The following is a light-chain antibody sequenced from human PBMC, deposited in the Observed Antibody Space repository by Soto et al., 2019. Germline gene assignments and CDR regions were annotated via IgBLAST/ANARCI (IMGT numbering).Light chain of an antibody. CDR2: LTS. CDR3: HQRYNWPRVT. Sequence: EIVLTQSPATLSSFPGDRVTLSCRASQAVNTSLAWYQHKPGQAPRLLIYLTSNRAAGIPARFSGSGSGTDFTLTITSLEPEDFAVYFCHQRYNWPRVTFGQGTRLEIK. J-gene: IGKJ5*01. CDR1: QAVNTS. V-gene: IGKV3-11*01.